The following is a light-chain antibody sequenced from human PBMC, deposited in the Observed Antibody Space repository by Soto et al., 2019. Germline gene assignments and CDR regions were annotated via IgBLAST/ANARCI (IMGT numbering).Light chain of an antibody. Sequence: DIQMTQSPSTLSASVGDGVTITCRASQSISKRLAWYQQRTGKAPKYLIYDASTLDSGAPSRLRGSGSGTEFTLTISSMQTDDFATYYCQHYNSYPEAFGQGTKVDIK. CDR1: QSISKR. V-gene: IGKV1-5*01. CDR2: DAS. CDR3: QHYNSYPEA. J-gene: IGKJ1*01.